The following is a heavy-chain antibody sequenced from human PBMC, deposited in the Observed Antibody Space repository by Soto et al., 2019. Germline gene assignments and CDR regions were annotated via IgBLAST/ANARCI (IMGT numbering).Heavy chain of an antibody. CDR1: GFTFSTYG. Sequence: QVQLVESGGGVVQPGRSPRLSCAASGFTFSTYGMHWVRQAPGKGLEWVALVWYDGRNKDYADSVKGRFTISRDNSKNTLYMQMNSLRDEDTAVYYCVRAAGYSGNDYVYYYGMDVWGQGTTVTVSS. J-gene: IGHJ6*02. D-gene: IGHD5-12*01. CDR3: VRAAGYSGNDYVYYYGMDV. V-gene: IGHV3-33*01. CDR2: VWYDGRNK.